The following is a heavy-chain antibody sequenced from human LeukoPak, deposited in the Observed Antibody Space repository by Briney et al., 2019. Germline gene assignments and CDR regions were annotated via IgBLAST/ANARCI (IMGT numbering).Heavy chain of an antibody. CDR3: AKALYSSSWYYFDY. D-gene: IGHD6-13*01. CDR2: IRYDGSNK. CDR1: GFTFSSYG. Sequence: GGSLRLSCAASGFTFSSYGMHWVRQAPGKGLEWVAFIRYDGSNKYYADSVKGRFTISRDNSKNTLYLQMNSLRAEDTAVYYCAKALYSSSWYYFDYWGQGTLVTVSS. J-gene: IGHJ4*02. V-gene: IGHV3-30*02.